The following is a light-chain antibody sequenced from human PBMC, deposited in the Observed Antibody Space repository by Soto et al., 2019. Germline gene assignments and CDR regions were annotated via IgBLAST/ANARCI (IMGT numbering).Light chain of an antibody. Sequence: EIVLTQSPGILSLSPGERATLSCRASQSVSNDFLAWYQQKPGQAPRLLIYGASTRATDVPDRFSGSGSGTDFILTISRLEPEDFALYYCGQFVSSPPRTFGQGTKVDIK. CDR2: GAS. V-gene: IGKV3-20*01. CDR1: QSVSNDF. CDR3: GQFVSSPPRT. J-gene: IGKJ1*01.